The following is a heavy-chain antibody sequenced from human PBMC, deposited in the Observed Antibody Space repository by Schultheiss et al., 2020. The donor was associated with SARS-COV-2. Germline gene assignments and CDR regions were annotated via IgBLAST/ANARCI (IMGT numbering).Heavy chain of an antibody. CDR1: GESFNGFS. CDR2: VSHSGAT. D-gene: IGHD4-17*01. V-gene: IGHV4-34*01. CDR3: ARVPYGDPYWYFDL. J-gene: IGHJ2*01. Sequence: SETLSLTCAVYGESFNGFSWTWIRQSPGKGLEWIGQVSHSGATHYSPSLKRRVTISVDTSKNQFSLKLSSVTAADTAVYYCARVPYGDPYWYFDLWGRGTLVTVSS.